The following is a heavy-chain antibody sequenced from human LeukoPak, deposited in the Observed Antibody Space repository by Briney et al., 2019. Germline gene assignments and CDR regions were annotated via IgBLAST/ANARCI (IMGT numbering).Heavy chain of an antibody. J-gene: IGHJ4*02. CDR1: GFIFSRYC. CDR2: IKQDGSEK. V-gene: IGHV3-7*01. D-gene: IGHD3-9*01. CDR3: ARNDILTGVDY. Sequence: GGSLRLSCAASGFIFSRYCMSWVRQARGKGREWVANIKQDGSEKYYVDSVRGRFTISRDNAKNSLYLQMNSLRAEDTAVYYCARNDILTGVDYWGQGTLVTVSS.